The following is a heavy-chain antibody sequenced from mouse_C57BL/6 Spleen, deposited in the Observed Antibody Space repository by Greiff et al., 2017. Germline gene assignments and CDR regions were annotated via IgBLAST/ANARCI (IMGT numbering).Heavy chain of an antibody. D-gene: IGHD1-1*01. Sequence: EVMLVESGGGLVKPGGSLKLSCAASGFTFSSYTMSWVRQTPEKRLEWVATISGGGGNTYYPDSVKGRFTISRDNAKNTLYLQMSSLRSEDTALYYCARPDYYGSLDYWGQGTTLTVSS. CDR3: ARPDYYGSLDY. V-gene: IGHV5-9*01. CDR1: GFTFSSYT. CDR2: ISGGGGNT. J-gene: IGHJ2*01.